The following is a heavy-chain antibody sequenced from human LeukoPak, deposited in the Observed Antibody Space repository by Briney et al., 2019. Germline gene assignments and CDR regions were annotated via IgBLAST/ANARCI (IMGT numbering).Heavy chain of an antibody. Sequence: ASVKVSCKASGYTFSSYGIAWVRQAPGEGLEWMGWISANNGNTNYAQKLQGRVTMTTDTSTSTAYMELRSLRSDDTTVYYCARSYSSGFYYFDYWGQGTLVTVSS. CDR2: ISANNGNT. D-gene: IGHD3-22*01. V-gene: IGHV1-18*01. CDR3: ARSYSSGFYYFDY. CDR1: GYTFSSYG. J-gene: IGHJ4*02.